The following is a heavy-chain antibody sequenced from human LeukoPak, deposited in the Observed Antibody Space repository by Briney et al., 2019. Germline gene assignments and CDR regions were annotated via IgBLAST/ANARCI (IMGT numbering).Heavy chain of an antibody. J-gene: IGHJ4*02. CDR3: ATARDDYVWGSYLFDY. V-gene: IGHV4-30-4*08. CDR1: GGSISSGDYY. D-gene: IGHD3-16*02. Sequence: PSETLSLTCTVSGGSISSGDYYWSWIRQPPGKGLEWIVYIYYSGSTYYNPSLKSRVTISVDTSKNQFSLKLSSVTAADTAVYYCATARDDYVWGSYLFDYWGQGTLVTVSS. CDR2: IYYSGST.